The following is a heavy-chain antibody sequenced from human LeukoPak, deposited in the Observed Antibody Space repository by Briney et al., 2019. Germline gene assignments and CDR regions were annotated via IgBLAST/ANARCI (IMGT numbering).Heavy chain of an antibody. CDR2: ISYDGSNK. CDR1: GFTFSSYG. J-gene: IGHJ6*04. Sequence: GGSLRLSCAASGFTFSSYGMHWVRQAPGKGLEWVAVISYDGSNKYYAGSVKGRFTISRDNSKNTLYLQMNSLRAEDTAVYYCAKVGSFGGYYGMDVWGKGTTVTVSS. V-gene: IGHV3-30*18. CDR3: AKVGSFGGYYGMDV. D-gene: IGHD2/OR15-2a*01.